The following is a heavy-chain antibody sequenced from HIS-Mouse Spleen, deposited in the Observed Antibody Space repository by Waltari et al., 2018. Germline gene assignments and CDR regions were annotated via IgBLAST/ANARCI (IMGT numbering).Heavy chain of an antibody. J-gene: IGHJ2*01. V-gene: IGHV4-39*07. CDR3: AREIPYSSSWYDWYFDL. Sequence: QLQLQESGPGLVKPSETLSLTCTVSGGSISSSSYYWGWIRHPPGKGLEGIGSIYYSGSTYYNPSLKRRVTISVDTSKNQFSLKLSSVTAADTAVYYCAREIPYSSSWYDWYFDLWGRGTLVTVSS. D-gene: IGHD6-13*01. CDR2: IYYSGST. CDR1: GGSISSSSYY.